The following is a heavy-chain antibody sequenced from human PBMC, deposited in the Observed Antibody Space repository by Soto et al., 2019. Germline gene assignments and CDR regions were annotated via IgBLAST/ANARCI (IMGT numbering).Heavy chain of an antibody. CDR3: ARGRGTGMITFGGLIVMVN. CDR1: GYTFTGYY. D-gene: IGHD3-16*02. Sequence: ASVKVSCKASGYTFTGYYMHWVRQAPGQGLEWMGWINPNSGGTNYAQKFQGRVTMTRDTSISTAYMELSRLRSDDTAVYYCARGRGTGMITFGGLIVMVNWGQGTLVTV. J-gene: IGHJ4*02. V-gene: IGHV1-2*02. CDR2: INPNSGGT.